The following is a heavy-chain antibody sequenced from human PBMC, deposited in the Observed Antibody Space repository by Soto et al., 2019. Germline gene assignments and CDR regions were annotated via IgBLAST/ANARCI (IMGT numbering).Heavy chain of an antibody. CDR1: GFTFSSYA. CDR2: LSGGGVST. CDR3: AKGGGSKDYYDTSGYYLYYYYAMDV. Sequence: EVQLLESGGGLVQPGGSLRLSCAASGFTFSSYAMPWVRQAPGKGLGWVSALSGGGVSTTYADSVKGRFTIARDNSKNTLYLQMNSLRAEDTAVYYCAKGGGSKDYYDTSGYYLYYYYAMDVWGQGTTVTVSS. J-gene: IGHJ6*02. V-gene: IGHV3-23*01. D-gene: IGHD3-22*01.